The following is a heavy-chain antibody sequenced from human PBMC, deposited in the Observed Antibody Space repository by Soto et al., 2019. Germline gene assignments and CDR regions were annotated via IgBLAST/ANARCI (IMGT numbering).Heavy chain of an antibody. D-gene: IGHD3-10*01. CDR3: ASSYGSGYRSFDF. CDR1: GDNFTFYS. V-gene: IGHV1-69*02. CDR2: VNPILRMS. Sequence: QVQLVQSGAEVKRPGSSVKVACKASGDNFTFYSINWVRQAPGLGLEWMGRVNPILRMSNYAQRFQGRVTMTADKSTSTPYMELSSLRSEDTAIYYCASSYGSGYRSFDFWGQGALVTVSS. J-gene: IGHJ4*02.